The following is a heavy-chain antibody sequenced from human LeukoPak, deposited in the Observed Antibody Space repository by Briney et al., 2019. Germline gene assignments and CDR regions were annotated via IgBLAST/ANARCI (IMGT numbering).Heavy chain of an antibody. D-gene: IGHD6-13*01. J-gene: IGHJ6*02. V-gene: IGHV3-7*01. Sequence: GGSLRLSCAASGFTFSSYWMSWVRQAPGNGLEWVANIKQDGREAYYVNSVRGRFTLSRNNAKNTLYLQMNSLRAEDTAVYYCARVAGRHYYYGMDVWGQGTTVTVSS. CDR3: ARVAGRHYYYGMDV. CDR2: IKQDGREA. CDR1: GFTFSSYW.